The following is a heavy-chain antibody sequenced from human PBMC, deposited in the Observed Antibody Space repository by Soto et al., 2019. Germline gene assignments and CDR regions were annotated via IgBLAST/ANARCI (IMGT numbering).Heavy chain of an antibody. CDR1: GGYVSSKSYY. V-gene: IGHV4-39*01. CDR2: IYPGGNK. CDR3: ERHLSGSCYLYFEY. D-gene: IGHD3-10*01. J-gene: IGHJ4*02. Sequence: QLQLQESGPGLVKPSETQSLTCTVSGGYVSSKSYYWGWIRQPPGKGLEWIGSIYPGGNKYYNPSHKRRVTISVDTSKNLCSLKLHSGTAADTAVDYCERHLSGSCYLYFEYWGQGILVTVSS.